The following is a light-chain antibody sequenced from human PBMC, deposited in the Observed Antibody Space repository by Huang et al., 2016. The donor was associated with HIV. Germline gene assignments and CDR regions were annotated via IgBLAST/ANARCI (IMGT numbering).Light chain of an antibody. V-gene: IGKV1-NL1*01. CDR3: HQYYSTPGT. Sequence: DIQMTQSPSSLSASVGDRVTITCRASQGISNSLAWYQQKAGKAPKLLLYAAARLESGVPSRFSGSGSGTDHTLTISSLQPEESATYYCHQYYSTPGTFGQGTKVEIK. J-gene: IGKJ1*01. CDR1: QGISNS. CDR2: AAA.